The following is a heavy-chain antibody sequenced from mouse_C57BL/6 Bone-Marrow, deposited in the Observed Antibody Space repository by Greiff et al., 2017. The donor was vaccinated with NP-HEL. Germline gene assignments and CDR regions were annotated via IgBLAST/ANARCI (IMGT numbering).Heavy chain of an antibody. D-gene: IGHD1-1*01. CDR3: ARDYGSRRNWYFDV. J-gene: IGHJ1*03. V-gene: IGHV1-53*01. Sequence: VQLQQPGTELVKPGASVKLSCKASGYTFTSYWMHWVKQRPGQGLEWIGNINPSNGGTNYNEKFKSKATLTVDKSSSTAYMQLSSLTSEDSAIYYCARDYGSRRNWYFDVWGTGTTVTVSS. CDR1: GYTFTSYW. CDR2: INPSNGGT.